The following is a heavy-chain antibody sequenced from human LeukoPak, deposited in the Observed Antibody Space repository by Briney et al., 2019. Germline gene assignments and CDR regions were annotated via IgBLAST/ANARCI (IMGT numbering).Heavy chain of an antibody. CDR1: GFTFSSYE. Sequence: GGSLRLSCAASGFTFSSYEVNWVRQAPGKGLEWVSYISSSGSTIYYADSVKGRFTISRDNAKNSLYLQMNSLRAEDTAVYYCAREISPKYDSSGYFDYWGQGTLVTVSS. V-gene: IGHV3-48*03. CDR3: AREISPKYDSSGYFDY. J-gene: IGHJ4*02. D-gene: IGHD3-22*01. CDR2: ISSSGSTI.